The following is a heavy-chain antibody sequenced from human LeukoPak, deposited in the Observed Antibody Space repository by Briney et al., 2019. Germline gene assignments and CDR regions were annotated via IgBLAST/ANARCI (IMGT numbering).Heavy chain of an antibody. CDR2: IHSNGDT. D-gene: IGHD5-12*01. J-gene: IGHJ4*02. CDR1: GGSITSTTYY. Sequence: SETLSLTCAVSGGSITSTTYYWGWIRQPPGKGLEWIGRIHSNGDTYYNPSLESRVTISVDTSKNQFSLKLSSVTAADTAVYYCARVSLRGGYDIWGRGTLVTVSS. V-gene: IGHV4-39*07. CDR3: ARVSLRGGYDI.